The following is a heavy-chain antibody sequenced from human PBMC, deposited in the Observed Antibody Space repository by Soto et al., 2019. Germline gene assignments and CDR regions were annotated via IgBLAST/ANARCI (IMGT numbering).Heavy chain of an antibody. V-gene: IGHV3-23*01. J-gene: IGHJ4*02. CDR2: ISGSGGST. CDR1: GFTFSSYA. CDR3: AKDLVSAAAAEGNLEFDY. Sequence: GGSLRLSCAASGFTFSSYAMSWVRQAPGKGLEWVSAISGSGGSTYYADSVKGRFTISRDNSKNTLYLQMNSLRAEDTAVYYCAKDLVSAAAAEGNLEFDYWGQGTMVTVSA. D-gene: IGHD6-13*01.